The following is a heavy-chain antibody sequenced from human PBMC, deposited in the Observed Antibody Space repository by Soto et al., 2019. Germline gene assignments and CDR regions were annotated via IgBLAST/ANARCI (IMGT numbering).Heavy chain of an antibody. D-gene: IGHD5-18*01. J-gene: IGHJ4*02. Sequence: PGGSLRLSCAAAGCTFVDYAMHWVRQVLGKGLEWVSSISWNSGNIGYADSVKGRFTTSRDNAKNSLYLQMNSLRPEDTALYYCVRSKGGYSYGTPFDYWGQGTLVTVSS. CDR2: ISWNSGNI. V-gene: IGHV3-9*01. CDR3: VRSKGGYSYGTPFDY. CDR1: GCTFVDYA.